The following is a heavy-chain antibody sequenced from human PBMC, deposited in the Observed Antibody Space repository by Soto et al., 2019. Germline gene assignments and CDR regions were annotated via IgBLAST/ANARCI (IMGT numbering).Heavy chain of an antibody. J-gene: IGHJ5*02. D-gene: IGHD3-10*01. CDR3: ARAGGGMVRGPNWFDP. CDR1: GGSVSSGAYY. CDR2: ITHSGST. Sequence: PSETLSLTCTVSGGSVSSGAYYWTWIRQPPGKGLEWIGDITHSGSTNYNPSLKSRVTISVDTSKNQFSLKLSSVTAADTAVYYCARAGGGMVRGPNWFDPWGQGTLVTVSS. V-gene: IGHV4-61*08.